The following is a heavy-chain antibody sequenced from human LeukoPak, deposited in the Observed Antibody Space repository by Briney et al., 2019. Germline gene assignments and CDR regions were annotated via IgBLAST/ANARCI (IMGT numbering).Heavy chain of an antibody. D-gene: IGHD3-10*01. CDR1: GGTFSNYA. CDR2: IIPIFGTA. Sequence: ASVKVSCKASGGTFSNYAISWVRQAPGQGLEWMGGIIPIFGTANYAQKFQGRVTITADESTSTAYMELSSLRSEDTAVYYCARCRGSGSYNYFDYWGQGTLVTVSS. CDR3: ARCRGSGSYNYFDY. V-gene: IGHV1-69*13. J-gene: IGHJ4*02.